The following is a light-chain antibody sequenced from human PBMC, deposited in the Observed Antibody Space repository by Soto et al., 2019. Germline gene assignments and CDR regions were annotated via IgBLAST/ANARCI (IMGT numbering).Light chain of an antibody. J-gene: IGLJ2*01. CDR1: SSDVGDYNY. Sequence: QSALTQPRSVSGSPGQSGTISCTGTSSDVGDYNYVSWYQKQPGKAPKFIIYEVSKRPSGVPDRFSGSKSGNTASLTISGLQAEDEADYYCCSYAGTYTVVFGGGTKLTVL. V-gene: IGLV2-11*01. CDR3: CSYAGTYTVV. CDR2: EVS.